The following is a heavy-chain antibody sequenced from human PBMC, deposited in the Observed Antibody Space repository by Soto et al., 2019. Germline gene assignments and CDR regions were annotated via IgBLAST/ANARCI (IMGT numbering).Heavy chain of an antibody. CDR1: GYTLTELS. CDR2: FDPEDGET. J-gene: IGHJ4*02. Sequence: ASVKVSCKVSGYTLTELSMHWVRQAPGKGLEWMGGFDPEDGETIYAQKFQGRVTMTEDTSTDTAYMELSSLRSEDTAVYYCATGLNYCSGGSCRSILYDWGQGTLVIVSS. V-gene: IGHV1-24*01. D-gene: IGHD2-15*01. CDR3: ATGLNYCSGGSCRSILYD.